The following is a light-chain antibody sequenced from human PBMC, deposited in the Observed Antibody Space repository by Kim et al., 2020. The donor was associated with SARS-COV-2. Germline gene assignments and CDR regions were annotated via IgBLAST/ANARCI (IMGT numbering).Light chain of an antibody. Sequence: LPASLSGSRGQSITISCIGSSSDIGDSKHVCWYQQHPGKAPKLIIYDITNRPSGLSSRFSGSKSGNTASLTISGLQGEDEAVYYCSSYTTSGTLVFGGGTKVTVL. J-gene: IGLJ2*01. CDR3: SSYTTSGTLV. V-gene: IGLV2-14*03. CDR2: DIT. CDR1: SSDIGDSKH.